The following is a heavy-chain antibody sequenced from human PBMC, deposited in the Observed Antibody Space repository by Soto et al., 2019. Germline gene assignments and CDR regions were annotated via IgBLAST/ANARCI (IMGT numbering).Heavy chain of an antibody. V-gene: IGHV4-59*01. CDR2: IYYSGST. CDR3: ARDLRYDILTGYYRTLAFDI. CDR1: GGSISSYY. Sequence: QVQLQESGPGLVKPSETLSLTCTVSGGSISSYYWSWIRQPPGKGLEWIGYIYYSGSTNYNPSLQSRVTISVDTSKNQFSLKLSSVTAADTAVYYCARDLRYDILTGYYRTLAFDIWGQGTMVTVSS. D-gene: IGHD3-9*01. J-gene: IGHJ3*02.